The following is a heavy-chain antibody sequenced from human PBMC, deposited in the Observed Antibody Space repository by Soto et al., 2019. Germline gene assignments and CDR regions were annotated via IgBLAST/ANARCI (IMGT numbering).Heavy chain of an antibody. CDR2: ISSSSSYT. J-gene: IGHJ4*02. CDR3: ATGQYYYDSGAYYYS. CDR1: GFTFSDYY. D-gene: IGHD3-22*01. Sequence: QVQLVESGGGLVQPGGSLRLSCAASGFTFSDYYMSWIRQAPGKGLEWVSYISSSSSYTNYADSVKGRFTISRDNAKNSLYLQMTSLIAEDTAVYYCATGQYYYDSGAYYYSWGQGTLVTVSS. V-gene: IGHV3-11*05.